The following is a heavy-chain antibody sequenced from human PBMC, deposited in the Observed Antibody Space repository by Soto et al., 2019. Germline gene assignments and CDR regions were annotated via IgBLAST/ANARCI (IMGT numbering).Heavy chain of an antibody. CDR1: GYTFTSYG. CDR2: ISAYNGNT. D-gene: IGHD3-16*02. J-gene: IGHJ4*02. Sequence: QVQLVQSGAEVKKPGASVKVSCKASGYTFTSYGISWVRQAPGQGLEWMGWISAYNGNTNYAQKLQGRVTMTTDTSTSTADMELRSLRSDDTAVYYCARAAITFGGVIVAVDYWGQGTLVTVSS. CDR3: ARAAITFGGVIVAVDY. V-gene: IGHV1-18*01.